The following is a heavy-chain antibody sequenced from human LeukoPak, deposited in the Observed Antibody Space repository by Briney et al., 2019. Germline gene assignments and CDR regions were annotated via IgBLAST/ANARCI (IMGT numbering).Heavy chain of an antibody. D-gene: IGHD3-22*01. CDR3: ATRPRSDYYSAIFDY. V-gene: IGHV3-7*01. J-gene: IGHJ4*02. Sequence: GGSLRLSCAASGFMFSGFWMTWVRQAPGKGLEWVAKIKHDGSEKNYVDSVKGRFTISRDNAKNSLYLQMNSLGGEDTAVYYCATRPRSDYYSAIFDYWGQGTLVTVSS. CDR2: IKHDGSEK. CDR1: GFMFSGFW.